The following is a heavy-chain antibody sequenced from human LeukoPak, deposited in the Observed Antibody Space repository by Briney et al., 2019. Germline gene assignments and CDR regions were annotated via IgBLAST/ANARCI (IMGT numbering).Heavy chain of an antibody. D-gene: IGHD6-19*01. V-gene: IGHV4-4*07. J-gene: IGHJ5*02. CDR1: GGSISSYY. Sequence: PSETLSLTCTVSGGSISSYYWSWIRQPAGKGLEWIGRIYTSGSTNYNPSLKSRVTMSVDTSKNQFSLKLSSVTAADTAVYYCARGYSSGRTSWFDPWGQGTLVTVSS. CDR3: ARGYSSGRTSWFDP. CDR2: IYTSGST.